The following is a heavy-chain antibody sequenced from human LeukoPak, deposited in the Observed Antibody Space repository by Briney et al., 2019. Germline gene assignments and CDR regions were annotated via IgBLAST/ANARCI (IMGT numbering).Heavy chain of an antibody. D-gene: IGHD6-19*01. CDR3: ARLNANRYGGGRYSDY. CDR2: IYCGGST. Sequence: GGSLRLSCAASGFTVSSNYMSWVRQAPGKGLEWVSVIYCGGSTYYAASVKGRFTISIDNSKNTLYLQLNSLTAEDTAVYYCARLNANRYGGGRYSDYWGQGTLVTVPS. J-gene: IGHJ4*02. V-gene: IGHV3-53*01. CDR1: GFTVSSNY.